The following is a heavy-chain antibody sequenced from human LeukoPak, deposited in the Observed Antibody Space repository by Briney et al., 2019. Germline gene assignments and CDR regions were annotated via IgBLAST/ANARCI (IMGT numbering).Heavy chain of an antibody. CDR3: AKDPNGAVRGEQDY. Sequence: GGSLRLSCAASGLIFSNYWMHWVRQVPGKGLVWVSHISTDGTSINYADSVKGRFTISRDNSKNTLYLQMNSLRAEDTAVYYCAKDPNGAVRGEQDYWGQGTLVTVSS. J-gene: IGHJ4*02. CDR2: ISTDGTSI. D-gene: IGHD3-10*01. V-gene: IGHV3-74*01. CDR1: GLIFSNYW.